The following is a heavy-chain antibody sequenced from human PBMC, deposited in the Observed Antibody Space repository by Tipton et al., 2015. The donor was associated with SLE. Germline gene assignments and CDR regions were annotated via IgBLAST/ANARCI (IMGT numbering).Heavy chain of an antibody. V-gene: IGHV1-8*01. J-gene: IGHJ6*03. Sequence: QSGPEVKKPGASVKVSCKASGYTFTSYDINWVRQATGQGLEWMGWMNPNSGNTGYAQKFQGRVTMTRNTSISTAYMELSSLRSEDTAVDFCAAVVPAAIPHFYYFCLVFWAKGTTVTVSS. D-gene: IGHD2-2*02. CDR2: MNPNSGNT. CDR1: GYTFTSYD. CDR3: AAVVPAAIPHFYYFCLVF.